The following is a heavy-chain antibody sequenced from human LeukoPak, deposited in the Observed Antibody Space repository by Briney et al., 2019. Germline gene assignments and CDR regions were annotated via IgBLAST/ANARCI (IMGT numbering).Heavy chain of an antibody. CDR3: AIEEEMTIPNYYYYYMDV. Sequence: PSETLSLTCTVSGGSISSGDYYWSWIRQPPGKGLEWIGYIYYSGSTYYNPSLKSRVTISVDTSKNQFSLKLSSVTAADTAVYYCAIEEEMTIPNYYYYYMDVWGKGTTVTVS. CDR2: IYYSGST. CDR1: GGSISSGDYY. J-gene: IGHJ6*03. D-gene: IGHD3-3*01. V-gene: IGHV4-30-4*08.